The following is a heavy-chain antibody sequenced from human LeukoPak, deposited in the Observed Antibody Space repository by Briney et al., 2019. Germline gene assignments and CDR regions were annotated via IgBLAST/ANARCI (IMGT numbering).Heavy chain of an antibody. D-gene: IGHD3-3*01. J-gene: IGHJ5*02. V-gene: IGHV4-34*01. CDR2: INHSGST. Sequence: PSETLSLTCAVYGGSFSGYYWSWIRQPPGKGLDWIGEINHSGSTNYNPSLKSRVTISVDTSKNQFSLKLSSVTAADTAVYYCARGLGYYDFWSGYSNWFDPWGQGTLVTVSS. CDR3: ARGLGYYDFWSGYSNWFDP. CDR1: GGSFSGYY.